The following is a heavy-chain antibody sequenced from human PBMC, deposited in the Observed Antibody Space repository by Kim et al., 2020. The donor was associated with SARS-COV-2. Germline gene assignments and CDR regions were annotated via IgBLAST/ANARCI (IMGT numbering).Heavy chain of an antibody. D-gene: IGHD2-2*01. Sequence: VKGRFTISRDNSKNTLYLQMNSLRAEDTAVYYCAKASEYHVYYCDYMDVWGKGTPVTVSS. V-gene: IGHV3-23*01. CDR3: AKASEYHVYYCDYMDV. J-gene: IGHJ6*03.